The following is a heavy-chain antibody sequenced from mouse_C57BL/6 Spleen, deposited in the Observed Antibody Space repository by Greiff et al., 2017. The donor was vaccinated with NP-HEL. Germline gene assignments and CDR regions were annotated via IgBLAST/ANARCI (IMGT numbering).Heavy chain of an antibody. CDR1: GFTFSDYG. CDR2: ISSGSSTI. Sequence: EVQGVESGGGLVKPGGSLKLSCAASGFTFSDYGMHWVRQAPEKGLEWVAYISSGSSTIYYADTVKGRFTISRDNAKNTMFLQMTSLRSADTAMYYCARTTMVTTRVFDYWGQGTTLTVSS. CDR3: ARTTMVTTRVFDY. V-gene: IGHV5-17*01. J-gene: IGHJ2*01. D-gene: IGHD2-2*01.